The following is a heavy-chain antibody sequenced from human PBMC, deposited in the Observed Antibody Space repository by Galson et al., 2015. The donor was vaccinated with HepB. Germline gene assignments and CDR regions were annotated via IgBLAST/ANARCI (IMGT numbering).Heavy chain of an antibody. CDR1: GFTFSDYY. J-gene: IGHJ5*02. CDR3: ARGFRA. Sequence: SLRLSCAASGFTFSDYYMSWIRQTPGKGLEWVSYISSSGGTVFYADSVKGRFSISRDNVKKSMYLQMNSLRVDDTGTYYCARGFRAWGQGILVTVAS. CDR2: ISSSGGTV. V-gene: IGHV3-11*04.